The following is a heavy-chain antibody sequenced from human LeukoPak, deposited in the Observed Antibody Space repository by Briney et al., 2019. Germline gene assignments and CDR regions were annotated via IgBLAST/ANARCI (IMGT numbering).Heavy chain of an antibody. CDR2: MNPSSGNT. CDR3: AAHTYYYSSGSFGH. CDR1: GYSFTSYD. D-gene: IGHD3-10*01. V-gene: IGHV1-8*01. J-gene: IGHJ4*02. Sequence: ASVIVSCKASGYSFTSYDINWVRQATGQGPEWIGWMNPSSGNTGYALRFQGRVTMTRDTSTSTAYLELSSLTSDDTAVYYCAAHTYYYSSGSFGHWGQGTQVTVSS.